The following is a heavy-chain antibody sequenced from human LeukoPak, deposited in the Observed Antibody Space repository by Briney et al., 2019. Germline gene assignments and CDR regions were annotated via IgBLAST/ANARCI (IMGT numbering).Heavy chain of an antibody. V-gene: IGHV3-23*01. D-gene: IGHD1-26*01. CDR2: ISGSGGST. CDR3: AKEHETTGGPLGSYIFGY. Sequence: GASLRLSCAASGFTFSSYAMSWVRQPPGKGLEWVSAISGSGGSTYYENSVKGRFTISRDNSKNTLYLQMNSLRAEDTAVYYCAKEHETTGGPLGSYIFGYWGQGTLVTVSS. CDR1: GFTFSSYA. J-gene: IGHJ4*02.